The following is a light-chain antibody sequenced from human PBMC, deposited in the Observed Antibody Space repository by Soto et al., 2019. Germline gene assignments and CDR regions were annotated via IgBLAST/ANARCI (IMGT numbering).Light chain of an antibody. CDR3: SSYTSSSTYV. Sequence: QSALTQPASVSGSPGQSITISCTGTSSDVGGHSYVSWYQQHPGRAPKLMIYEVSNRPSGVSNRFSGSKSGNTASLTMSGLQPEDEADYYCSSYTSSSTYVFGTGTKVTVL. CDR2: EVS. J-gene: IGLJ1*01. CDR1: SSDVGGHSY. V-gene: IGLV2-14*01.